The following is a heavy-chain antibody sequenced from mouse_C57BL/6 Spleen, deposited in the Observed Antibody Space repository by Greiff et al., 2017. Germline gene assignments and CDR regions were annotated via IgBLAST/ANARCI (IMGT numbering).Heavy chain of an antibody. Sequence: EVQLQQSGPELVKPGASVKISCKASGYTFTDYYMNWVKQSHGKSLEWIGDINPNNGGTSYNQKFKGKATLTVDKSSSTAYMELRSLTAEDSAVXYCAHSNYFDYWGQGTTLTVSS. J-gene: IGHJ2*01. CDR2: INPNNGGT. CDR3: AHSNYFDY. V-gene: IGHV1-26*01. D-gene: IGHD2-5*01. CDR1: GYTFTDYY.